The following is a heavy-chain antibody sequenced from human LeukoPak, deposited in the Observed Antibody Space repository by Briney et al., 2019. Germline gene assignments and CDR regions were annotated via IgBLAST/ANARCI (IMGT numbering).Heavy chain of an antibody. V-gene: IGHV3-21*01. CDR3: AREPSRGKYSSSWGIGYYGMDV. J-gene: IGHJ6*02. CDR1: GFTFSSYS. D-gene: IGHD6-13*01. Sequence: GGSLRLSCAASGFTFSSYSMNWVRQAPGKGLEWVSSISSSSSYIYYADSVKGRFTISRDNAKNSLYLQMNSLRAGDTAVYYCAREPSRGKYSSSWGIGYYGMDVWGQGTTVTVSS. CDR2: ISSSSSYI.